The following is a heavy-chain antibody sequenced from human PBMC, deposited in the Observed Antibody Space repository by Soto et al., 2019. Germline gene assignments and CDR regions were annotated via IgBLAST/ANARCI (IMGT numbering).Heavy chain of an antibody. CDR3: ARDLWGYCGTDCYPLDV. D-gene: IGHD2-21*02. Sequence: SETLCLTCTVSGGCSSGYYWSWIREPPGKGLEWMGYMYNTGSTVYNPSFKSRVTISVDTSKNQFSLKLNSVTAADTAVYYCARDLWGYCGTDCYPLDVWGQGTTVS. J-gene: IGHJ6*02. V-gene: IGHV4-59*01. CDR1: GGCSSGYY. CDR2: MYNTGST.